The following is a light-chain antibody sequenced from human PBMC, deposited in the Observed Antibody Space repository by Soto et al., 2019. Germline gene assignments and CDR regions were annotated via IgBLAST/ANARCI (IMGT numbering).Light chain of an antibody. J-gene: IGKJ1*01. CDR1: QSLIHSDGSTY. V-gene: IGKV2-30*02. Sequence: DVVMTQSPLSLPVTLGQPASISCRSSQSLIHSDGSTYLSWFQQRPGQSPRRLIYEVSDRDSGVPDRFSGSGSGTEFTLKISRVEAEDVGRYYCMQGTHWPWTFGQGTEVEIK. CDR3: MQGTHWPWT. CDR2: EVS.